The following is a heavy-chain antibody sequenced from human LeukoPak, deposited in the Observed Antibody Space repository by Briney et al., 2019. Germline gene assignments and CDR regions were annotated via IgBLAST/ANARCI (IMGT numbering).Heavy chain of an antibody. V-gene: IGHV3-23*01. CDR1: GFTFSSYG. CDR3: AISRGYYDSSGPLDY. D-gene: IGHD3-22*01. J-gene: IGHJ4*02. Sequence: GGSLRLSCAASGFTFSSYGMSWVRQAPGKGLEWVSAISGSGERTYYADSVKGRFTISRDNSKNTLYLQMNSLRAEDTAVYYCAISRGYYDSSGPLDYWGQGTLVTVSS. CDR2: ISGSGERT.